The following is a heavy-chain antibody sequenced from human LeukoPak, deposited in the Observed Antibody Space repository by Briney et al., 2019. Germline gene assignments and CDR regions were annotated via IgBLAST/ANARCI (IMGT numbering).Heavy chain of an antibody. CDR3: ARDADYYYGSGSYLKEDY. J-gene: IGHJ4*02. CDR2: IGTAGDT. D-gene: IGHD3-10*01. CDR1: GFTFSSYD. Sequence: GGSLRLSCAASGFTFSSYDMHWVRQATGKGLEWVSAIGTAGDTYYPGSVKGRFTISRENAKNSLYLQMNSLRAGDTAVYYCARDADYYYGSGSYLKEDYWGQGTLVTVSS. V-gene: IGHV3-13*01.